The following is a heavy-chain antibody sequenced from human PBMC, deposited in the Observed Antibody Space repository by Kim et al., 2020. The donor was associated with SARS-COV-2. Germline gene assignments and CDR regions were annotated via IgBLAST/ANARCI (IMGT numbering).Heavy chain of an antibody. CDR3: AKDQSTAVPEILDH. J-gene: IGHJ5*02. CDR1: GFTFSSYA. V-gene: IGHV3-23*01. Sequence: GGSLRLSCAVSGFTFSSYAMNWVRQAPGKGLEWVSVISGSGGSTKYADSVKGRFTISRDNSKNTLYLQMNSLRAEDTAVYYCAKDQSTAVPEILDHWGQGTLVTVSS. D-gene: IGHD6-19*01. CDR2: ISGSGGST.